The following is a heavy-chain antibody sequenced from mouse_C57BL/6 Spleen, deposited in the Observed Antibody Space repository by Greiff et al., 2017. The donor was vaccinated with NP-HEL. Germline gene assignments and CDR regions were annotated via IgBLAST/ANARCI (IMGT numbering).Heavy chain of an antibody. Sequence: QVQLQQPGAELVMPGASVKLSCKASGYTFTSYWMHWVKQRPGQGLEWIGEIDPSDSYTNYNQKFKGKSTLTVDKSSSTAYMQLSSLTSEDSAVYYCARHYSNPYYAMDYWGQGTSVTVSS. CDR2: IDPSDSYT. V-gene: IGHV1-69*01. D-gene: IGHD2-5*01. CDR3: ARHYSNPYYAMDY. J-gene: IGHJ4*01. CDR1: GYTFTSYW.